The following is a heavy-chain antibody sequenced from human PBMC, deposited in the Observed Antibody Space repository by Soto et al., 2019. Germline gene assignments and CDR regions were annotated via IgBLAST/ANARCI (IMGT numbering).Heavy chain of an antibody. D-gene: IGHD2-15*01. CDR2: INDSGST. CDR1: GGAFRRYY. J-gene: IGHJ5*01. V-gene: IGHV4-34*01. Sequence: PSETLSLTCAVYGGAFRRYYWSWIRQPPGKGLEWLGEINDSGSTNYNPSLKSRITISLDTSKKEISLRLSSVTAADTAVYYCARERWRYCSGESRYPFGSWGQGALRTGSS. CDR3: ARERWRYCSGESRYPFGS.